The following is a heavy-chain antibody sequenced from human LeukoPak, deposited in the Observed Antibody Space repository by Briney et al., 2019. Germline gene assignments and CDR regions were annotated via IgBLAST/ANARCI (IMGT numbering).Heavy chain of an antibody. J-gene: IGHJ4*02. D-gene: IGHD5-18*01. V-gene: IGHV4-59*01. CDR2: IYYSGST. CDR1: GGSISSYY. CDR3: ARGGRGGYSYGSDY. Sequence: SETLSLTCTVSGGSISSYYWSWIRQPQGKELEWIGYIYYSGSTNYNPSLKSRVTISLDTSKNQFSLKLSSVTAADTAVYYCARGGRGGYSYGSDYWGQGTLVTVSS.